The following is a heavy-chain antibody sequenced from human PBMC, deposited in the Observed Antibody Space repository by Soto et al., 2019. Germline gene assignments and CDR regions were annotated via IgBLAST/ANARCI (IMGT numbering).Heavy chain of an antibody. J-gene: IGHJ4*02. V-gene: IGHV4-31*03. CDR2: IYYSGST. D-gene: IGHD1-26*01. CDR3: ARYRGSYFYFDY. CDR1: GGSISSGGYF. Sequence: SETLSLTCTVSGGSISSGGYFWSWIRQHPGKGLEWIGFIYYSGSTYYNPSLKSRVTISVDTSKNQFSLKLSSVTAADTAVYYCARYRGSYFYFDYWGQGTLVTVSS.